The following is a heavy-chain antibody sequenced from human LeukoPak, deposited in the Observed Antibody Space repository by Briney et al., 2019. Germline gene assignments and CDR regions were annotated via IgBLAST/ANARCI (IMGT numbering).Heavy chain of an antibody. J-gene: IGHJ4*02. D-gene: IGHD3-9*01. CDR3: ARSRGATGYYWVDY. CDR1: GFSFRSYA. Sequence: GGSLRLSCVASGFSFRSYAMHWVRQAPGKGLEWVAVVSTDGSDKHYADSVKGRFTISRDNSKNTLFLQMNTLRTDDTAVYYCARSRGATGYYWVDYWGQGTLVTVSS. CDR2: VSTDGSDK. V-gene: IGHV3-30*04.